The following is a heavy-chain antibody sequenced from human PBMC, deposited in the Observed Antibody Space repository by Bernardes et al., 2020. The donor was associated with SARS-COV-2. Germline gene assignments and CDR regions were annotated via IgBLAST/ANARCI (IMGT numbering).Heavy chain of an antibody. V-gene: IGHV3-74*01. Sequence: GWSLRLSCAASGFSFSSYWMHWVRQVPGKGLVWVSRISYDGRTIDYADSVKGRFTISRDNAKNILSLQMNSLRVDDTAVYYCARADCTSTMCNRGAYGVWDQGTLVTVSS. J-gene: IGHJ3*01. CDR1: GFSFSSYW. CDR2: ISYDGRTI. D-gene: IGHD2-2*01. CDR3: ARADCTSTMCNRGAYGV.